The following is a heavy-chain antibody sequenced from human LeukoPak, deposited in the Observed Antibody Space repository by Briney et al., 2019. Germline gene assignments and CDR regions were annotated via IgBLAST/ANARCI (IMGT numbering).Heavy chain of an antibody. D-gene: IGHD1-26*01. J-gene: IGHJ3*02. CDR3: ARDKVGAHVAFDI. CDR2: IYSGGST. V-gene: IGHV3-66*02. Sequence: GGSLRLSCAASGFTVSSNYMSWVRQAPGKGLEWVSVIYSGGSTYYADSVKGRFTISRDNSKNTLYLQMNSLRAEDTAVYYCARDKVGAHVAFDIWGQGTMVTVSS. CDR1: GFTVSSNY.